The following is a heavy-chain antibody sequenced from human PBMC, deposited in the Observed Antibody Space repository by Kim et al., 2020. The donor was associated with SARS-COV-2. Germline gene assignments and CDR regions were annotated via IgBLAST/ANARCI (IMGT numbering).Heavy chain of an antibody. CDR2: ISGGGGTT. V-gene: IGHV3-23*01. CDR3: ARMRRIAAAGPDY. Sequence: GGSLRLSCAASGFTFSSYSMSWVRQAPGKGLEWVSIISGGGGTTYYADSVQGRFTISRDITKNTLYLQMISLRAEDTAVYYCARMRRIAAAGPDYWGQGTLVTVSS. J-gene: IGHJ4*02. CDR1: GFTFSSYS. D-gene: IGHD6-13*01.